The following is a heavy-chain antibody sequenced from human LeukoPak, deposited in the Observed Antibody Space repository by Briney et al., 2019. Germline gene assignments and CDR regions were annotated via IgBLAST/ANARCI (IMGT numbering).Heavy chain of an antibody. Sequence: SETLSLTCTVSGYSFSSGYYWGWIRQPPGKGLEWIGSIYHSGSAYYNPSLKSRVTISVYTSKNQSSLRLTSVTASDMAVYYCASSSPAHDYWGQGTLATVSS. J-gene: IGHJ4*02. CDR2: IYHSGSA. CDR3: ASSSPAHDY. CDR1: GYSFSSGYY. V-gene: IGHV4-38-2*02. D-gene: IGHD2-2*01.